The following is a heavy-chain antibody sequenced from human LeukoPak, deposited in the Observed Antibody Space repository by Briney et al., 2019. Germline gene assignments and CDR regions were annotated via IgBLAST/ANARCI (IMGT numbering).Heavy chain of an antibody. CDR1: GYRLADVY. V-gene: IGHV1-24*01. CDR3: ATYYGGDTAFDY. Sequence: GASVKVSCRVSGYRLADVYIHWVRQAPGPGLEWMGGLDPGHGEKVYAQKFQGRVSMTEDTSTDTAFMELSSLRSEDTAIYYCATYYGGDTAFDYWGQGTLVTISS. J-gene: IGHJ4*02. CDR2: LDPGHGEK. D-gene: IGHD3-22*01.